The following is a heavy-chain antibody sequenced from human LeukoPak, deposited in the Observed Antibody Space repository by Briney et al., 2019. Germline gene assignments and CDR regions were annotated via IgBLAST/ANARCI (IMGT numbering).Heavy chain of an antibody. D-gene: IGHD3-10*01. CDR2: ISSSSSTI. V-gene: IGHV3-48*01. CDR1: GFTFSSYS. Sequence: PGGSLRLSCAASGFTFSSYSMNWVRQAPGKGLEWVSYISSSSSTIYYADSVKGRFTISRDNAKNSLYLQMNSLRVEGTAVYYCARDSGYWGQGTLVTVSS. J-gene: IGHJ4*02. CDR3: ARDSGY.